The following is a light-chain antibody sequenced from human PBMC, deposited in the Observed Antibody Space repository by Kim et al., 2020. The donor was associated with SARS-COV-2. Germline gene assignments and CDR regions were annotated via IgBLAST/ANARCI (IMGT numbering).Light chain of an antibody. CDR1: SYNIGAGYD. CDR3: QSYDSSLSGSV. CDR2: GNS. V-gene: IGLV1-40*01. Sequence: RVTISCNGRSYNIGAGYDVNRYQQLPGTAPKLIIYGNSNRPSGVRDRFSGSKSGTSASLAITGLQAEDEADYYCQSYDSSLSGSVFGGGTQLTVL. J-gene: IGLJ3*02.